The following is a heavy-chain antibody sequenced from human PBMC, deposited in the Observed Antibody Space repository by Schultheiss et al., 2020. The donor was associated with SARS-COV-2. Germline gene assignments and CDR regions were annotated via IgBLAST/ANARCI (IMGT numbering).Heavy chain of an antibody. V-gene: IGHV1-69*13. J-gene: IGHJ4*02. CDR2: IIPIFGTA. D-gene: IGHD6-13*01. Sequence: SVKVSCKASGGTFSSFAISWVRQAPGQGLEWMGGIIPIFGTANYAQEFQGRVTITADESTSTAYMELRILRSEDTAVYYCARVGSVSYSSSWYPNWGQGTLVTVSS. CDR1: GGTFSSFA. CDR3: ARVGSVSYSSSWYPN.